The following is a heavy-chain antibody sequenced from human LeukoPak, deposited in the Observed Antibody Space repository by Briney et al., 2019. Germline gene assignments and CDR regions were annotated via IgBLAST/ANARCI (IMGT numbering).Heavy chain of an antibody. CDR2: INHSGST. CDR3: ARGERYVWRSYRYTNGFDY. V-gene: IGHV4-34*01. D-gene: IGHD3-16*02. Sequence: PSETMSLTCAVYGGSFSGYYWGWIRQPPGKGLEWIGEINHSGSTNYNPYHKRRGTISVDTSKNQFSLKVRSVTAADTAVYYCARGERYVWRSYRYTNGFDYWGQGTLVTVSS. J-gene: IGHJ4*02. CDR1: GGSFSGYY.